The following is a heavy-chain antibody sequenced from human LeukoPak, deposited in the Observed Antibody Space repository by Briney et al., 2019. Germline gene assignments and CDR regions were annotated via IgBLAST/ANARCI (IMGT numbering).Heavy chain of an antibody. D-gene: IGHD3-10*01. Sequence: GASVKVSCKASGYTFTSYYMHWVRQAPGQGLEWMGIINPSGGSTSYAQKFQGRVTMTRDASTSTVYMELSSLRSEDTAVYYCARPQSYGSGTHGGDAFDIWGQGTMVTVSS. CDR3: ARPQSYGSGTHGGDAFDI. CDR2: INPSGGST. CDR1: GYTFTSYY. V-gene: IGHV1-46*01. J-gene: IGHJ3*02.